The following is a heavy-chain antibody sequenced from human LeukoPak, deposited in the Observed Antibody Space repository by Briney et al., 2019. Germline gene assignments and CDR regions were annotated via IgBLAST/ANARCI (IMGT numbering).Heavy chain of an antibody. Sequence: SVKVSCKASGGTLSSYAISWVRQAPGQGLEWMGRIIPIFGTANYAQKFQGRVTITTDESTSTAYMELSSLRSEDTAVYYCAREGRDGYNRDYWGQGTLVTVSS. D-gene: IGHD5-24*01. CDR1: GGTLSSYA. CDR3: AREGRDGYNRDY. J-gene: IGHJ4*02. CDR2: IIPIFGTA. V-gene: IGHV1-69*05.